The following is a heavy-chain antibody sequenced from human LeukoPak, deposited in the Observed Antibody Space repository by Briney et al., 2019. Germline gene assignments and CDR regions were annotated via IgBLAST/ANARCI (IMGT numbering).Heavy chain of an antibody. D-gene: IGHD3-16*01. CDR1: GFTFSSYF. CDR3: ARDRRGAYYFDY. V-gene: IGHV3-48*04. CDR2: ISGSSETI. J-gene: IGHJ4*02. Sequence: GGSLRLSCAASGFTFSSYFMNWVRQAPGEGLEWVSYISGSSETIYYADSVKGRFTISRDNAKNSLYLQMNSLRAEGTAVYYCARDRRGAYYFDYWGQGALVTVSS.